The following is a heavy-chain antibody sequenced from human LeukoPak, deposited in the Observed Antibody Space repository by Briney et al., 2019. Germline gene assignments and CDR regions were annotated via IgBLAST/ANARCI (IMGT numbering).Heavy chain of an antibody. D-gene: IGHD3-10*01. V-gene: IGHV1-46*01. Sequence: GASVKVSCKASGYTFTSYYMHWVRQAPGQGLEWMGIINPSGGSTSYAQKFQGRVTMTEDTSTDTAYMELSSLRSEDTAVYYCATRWFGELLYGGLGDDIWGQGTMVTVSS. CDR1: GYTFTSYY. J-gene: IGHJ3*02. CDR2: INPSGGST. CDR3: ATRWFGELLYGGLGDDI.